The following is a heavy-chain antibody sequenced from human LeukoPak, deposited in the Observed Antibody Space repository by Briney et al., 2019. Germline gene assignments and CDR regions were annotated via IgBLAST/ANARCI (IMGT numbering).Heavy chain of an antibody. D-gene: IGHD3-22*01. CDR1: GGTFSSYA. CDR3: ARHRGYDSSGYYASFDY. Sequence: SVKVSCKASGGTFSSYAISWVRQAPGQGLEWMGGIIPIFGTANYAQKFQGRVTITTDESTSTAYMELSSLRSEDTAVYYCARHRGYDSSGYYASFDYWGQGTLVTVSS. J-gene: IGHJ4*02. CDR2: IIPIFGTA. V-gene: IGHV1-69*05.